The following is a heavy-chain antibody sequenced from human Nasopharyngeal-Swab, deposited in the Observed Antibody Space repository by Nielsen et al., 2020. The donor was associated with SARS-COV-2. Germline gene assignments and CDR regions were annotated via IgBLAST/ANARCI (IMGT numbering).Heavy chain of an antibody. CDR1: GFTFSSYS. V-gene: IGHV3-21*01. CDR2: ISSSSSYI. CDR3: ARDPEQQLVQGYYFDY. J-gene: IGHJ4*02. Sequence: GESLKISCAASGFTFSSYSMNWVRQAPGKGLEWVSPISSSSSYIYYADSVKGRFTISRDNAKNSLYLQMNSLRAEDTAVYYCARDPEQQLVQGYYFDYWGQGTLVTVSS. D-gene: IGHD6-13*01.